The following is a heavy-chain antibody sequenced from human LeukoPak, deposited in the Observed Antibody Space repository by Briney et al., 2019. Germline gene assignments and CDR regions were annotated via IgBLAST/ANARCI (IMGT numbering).Heavy chain of an antibody. V-gene: IGHV3-74*01. Sequence: PGGSLRLSCAASGFTFDDYAMNWVRQAPGKGLVWVSRINTDGSTINYAGSVKGRFTISRDDAKNTLYLQMNDLRAEDTAVYYCARTGSFRFDYWGQGTLVTVSS. CDR3: ARTGSFRFDY. J-gene: IGHJ4*02. CDR2: INTDGSTI. CDR1: GFTFDDYA. D-gene: IGHD3-10*01.